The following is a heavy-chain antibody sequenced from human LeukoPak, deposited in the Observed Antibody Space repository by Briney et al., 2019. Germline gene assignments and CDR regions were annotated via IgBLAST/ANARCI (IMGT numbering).Heavy chain of an antibody. J-gene: IGHJ6*02. CDR2: INPSGGST. D-gene: IGHD6-6*01. Sequence: EASVRVSSKASGYTFTSYYMHWVRQAPGQGLEWMGIINPSGGSTSYAQKFQGRVTMTRDTSTSTVYMELSSLRSEDTAVYYCARDLQLVHHYYYGMDVWGQGTTVTVSS. V-gene: IGHV1-46*01. CDR3: ARDLQLVHHYYYGMDV. CDR1: GYTFTSYY.